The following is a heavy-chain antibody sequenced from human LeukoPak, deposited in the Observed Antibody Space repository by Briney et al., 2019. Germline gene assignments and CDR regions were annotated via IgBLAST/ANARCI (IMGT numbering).Heavy chain of an antibody. CDR1: GASISSYY. V-gene: IGHV4-59*01. D-gene: IGHD3-10*01. J-gene: IGHJ6*02. Sequence: SETLSLTCTVSGASISSYYWSWIRQPPGKGLEWIGDIYYSGSIKYNPSLKSRVTMSVDTSKNQFSLKLSSVTAADTAIYYCARVLLWFGELFYYGMDVWGQGTTVTVSS. CDR2: IYYSGSI. CDR3: ARVLLWFGELFYYGMDV.